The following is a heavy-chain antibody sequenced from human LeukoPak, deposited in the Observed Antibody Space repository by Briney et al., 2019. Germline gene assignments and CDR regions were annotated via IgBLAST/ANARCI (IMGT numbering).Heavy chain of an antibody. V-gene: IGHV3-53*01. CDR2: IYSGGST. D-gene: IGHD4-17*01. CDR3: ATPIDYGDYVYGMDV. Sequence: GSLRLSCAASGFTVSSNYMSWVRQAPGKGLEWVSVIYSGGSTYYADSVKGRFTISRDNSKNTLYLQMNSLRAEDTAVYYCATPIDYGDYVYGMDVWGQGTTVTVSS. J-gene: IGHJ6*02. CDR1: GFTVSSNY.